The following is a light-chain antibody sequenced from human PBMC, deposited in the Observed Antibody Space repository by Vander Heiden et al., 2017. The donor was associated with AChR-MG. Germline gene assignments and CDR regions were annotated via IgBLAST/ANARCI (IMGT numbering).Light chain of an antibody. V-gene: IGKV3-15*01. CDR3: QQYNNWPPST. J-gene: IGKJ5*01. CDR1: QSVSSN. Sequence: EKEMTQTPATPSVSPGERATLSCRASQSVSSNLAWYQQKPGQAPRLLIYGASTRATGIPARFSGSGSGTEFTLTISSLQSEDFAVYYCQQYNNWPPSTFGQGTQLEIK. CDR2: GAS.